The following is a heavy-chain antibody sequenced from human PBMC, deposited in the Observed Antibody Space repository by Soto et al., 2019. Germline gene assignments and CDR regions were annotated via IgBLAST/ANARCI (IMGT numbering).Heavy chain of an antibody. D-gene: IGHD3-10*01. CDR3: ARVRVIRGVIPSHFGL. V-gene: IGHV1-69*06. J-gene: IGHJ4*02. Sequence: QAHLAQSGAEVKKPGSSVTVSCKASGGTFNSYGISWVRQAPGQGLDWMGVIIPLYGTVNYAQKFQGRVSITADKSTSTAYMDLNSLRSDETAVYYCARVRVIRGVIPSHFGLWGQGTQVTVSS. CDR1: GGTFNSYG. CDR2: IIPLYGTV.